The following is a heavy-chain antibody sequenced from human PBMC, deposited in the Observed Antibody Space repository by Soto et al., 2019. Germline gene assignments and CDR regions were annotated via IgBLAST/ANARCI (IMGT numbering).Heavy chain of an antibody. V-gene: IGHV3-23*01. CDR2: ISGSGGST. J-gene: IGHJ4*02. CDR1: VFTFSSYA. D-gene: IGHD6-19*01. Sequence: PWWSLRLSCSASVFTFSSYAMSWFRQAPGKGLEWVSAISGSGGSTYYADSVKGRFTISRDNSKNTLYLQMNSLRAEDTAVYYCAKGDIAVAGEFDYWGQGTLVTVSS. CDR3: AKGDIAVAGEFDY.